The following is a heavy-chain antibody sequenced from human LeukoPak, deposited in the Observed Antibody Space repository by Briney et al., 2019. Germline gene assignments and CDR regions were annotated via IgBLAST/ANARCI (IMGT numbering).Heavy chain of an antibody. CDR2: IYYSGST. V-gene: IGHV4-59*08. Sequence: SETLSLTCTVSGGSLSNYYWSWVRLPPGKGLEWIGYIYYSGSTNYTPSLKSRVTISVDTSKNQFSLQLSSVTAADTAMYYCARSGTVGAMPVWGQGTLVTVSS. CDR3: ARSGTVGAMPV. J-gene: IGHJ4*02. CDR1: GGSLSNYY. D-gene: IGHD1-26*01.